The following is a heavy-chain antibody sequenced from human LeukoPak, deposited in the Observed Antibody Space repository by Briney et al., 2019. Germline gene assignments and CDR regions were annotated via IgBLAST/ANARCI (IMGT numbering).Heavy chain of an antibody. CDR1: GFTFGDYG. J-gene: IGHJ4*02. CDR2: IQSRTYGGAT. CDR3: TASDHLYCSSISCHFDY. D-gene: IGHD2-2*01. Sequence: GGSLRLSCTASGFTFGDYGMSWVRQAPGKGLEWVGFIQSRTYGGATQYAASVKGRFTISRDDSKSIAFLQMNSLKTEDTAVYYCTASDHLYCSSISCHFDYWGQGTLVTVSS. V-gene: IGHV3-49*04.